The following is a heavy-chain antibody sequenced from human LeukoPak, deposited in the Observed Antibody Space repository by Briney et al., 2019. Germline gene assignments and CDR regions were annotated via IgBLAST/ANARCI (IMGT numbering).Heavy chain of an antibody. V-gene: IGHV4-39*01. CDR1: GGSISSSSYY. Sequence: KPSETLSLTCTVSGGSISSSSYYWGWIRQPPGKGLEWIGSIYYSGSTYYNPSLKSRVPISVDTSKNPSSLKLSSVTAADTAVYYCARPDSSGWYFLYWGQGTLVTVSS. D-gene: IGHD6-19*01. CDR3: ARPDSSGWYFLY. CDR2: IYYSGST. J-gene: IGHJ4*02.